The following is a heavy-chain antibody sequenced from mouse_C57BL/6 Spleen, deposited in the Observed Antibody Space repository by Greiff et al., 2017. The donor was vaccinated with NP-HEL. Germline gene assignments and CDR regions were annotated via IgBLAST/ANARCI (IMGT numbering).Heavy chain of an antibody. V-gene: IGHV1-4*01. CDR2: INPSSGYT. D-gene: IGHD2-1*01. CDR1: GYTFTSYT. CDR3: ARPDLLGAMDY. Sequence: QVQLKQSGAELARPGASVTMSCKASGYTFTSYTMHWVKQRPGQGLEWIGYINPSSGYTKYNQKFKDKATLTADKSSSTAYMQLSSLTSEDSAVYYCARPDLLGAMDYWGQGTSVTVSS. J-gene: IGHJ4*01.